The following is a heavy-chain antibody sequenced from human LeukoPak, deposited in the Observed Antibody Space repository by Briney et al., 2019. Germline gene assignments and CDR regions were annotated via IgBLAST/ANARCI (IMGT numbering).Heavy chain of an antibody. Sequence: SETLSLTCTVSGGSISSGDYYWSWIRQPPGKGLEWIGYIYYSGSTYYNPSLKSPVTISVDTSKNQFSLKLSSVTAADTAVYYCARVDLGYCSGGSCYSFDYWGQGTLVTVSS. V-gene: IGHV4-30-4*01. CDR2: IYYSGST. D-gene: IGHD2-15*01. J-gene: IGHJ4*02. CDR3: ARVDLGYCSGGSCYSFDY. CDR1: GGSISSGDYY.